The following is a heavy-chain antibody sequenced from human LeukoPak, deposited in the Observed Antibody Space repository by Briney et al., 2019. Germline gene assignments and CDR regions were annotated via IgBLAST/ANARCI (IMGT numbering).Heavy chain of an antibody. CDR1: GGSISSYH. V-gene: IGHV4-59*01. Sequence: SETLSLTCTVSGGSISSYHWSWIRQPPGKGLEYIGYIYNSGSTNYEPSLKSRVTISIDTSKNQLSLKLSSVTTADTAVYYCARRGAARPGGSYSMDVWGQGTTVTVSS. J-gene: IGHJ6*02. D-gene: IGHD6-6*01. CDR2: IYNSGST. CDR3: ARRGAARPGGSYSMDV.